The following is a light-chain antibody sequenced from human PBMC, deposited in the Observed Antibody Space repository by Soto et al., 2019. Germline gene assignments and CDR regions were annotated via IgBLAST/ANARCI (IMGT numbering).Light chain of an antibody. V-gene: IGLV2-14*01. J-gene: IGLJ1*01. CDR1: SSDVGGYNS. CDR2: DVT. Sequence: QSALTQPASVSGSPGQSITISCTATSSDVGGYNSVSWYQQHPGKAPKLILYDVTDRPSGVSCRFSGSKSGNTASLTISWLQASDEADYFCSSFTSSMTNVFGSGTKLTVL. CDR3: SSFTSSMTNV.